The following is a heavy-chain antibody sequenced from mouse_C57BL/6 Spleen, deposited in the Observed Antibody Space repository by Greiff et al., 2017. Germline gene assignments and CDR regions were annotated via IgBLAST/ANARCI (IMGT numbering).Heavy chain of an antibody. D-gene: IGHD1-2*01. J-gene: IGHJ4*01. Sequence: QVQLQQPGTELVKPGASVKLSCKASGYTFTSYWMHWVKQRPGQGLEWIGNINPSNGGTNYNEKFKSKATLTVDKSSSTAYMQISSLTSEYSAVYYCARRGLQRQENALDDWGQGTSVTVSS. CDR2: INPSNGGT. V-gene: IGHV1-53*01. CDR3: ARRGLQRQENALDD. CDR1: GYTFTSYW.